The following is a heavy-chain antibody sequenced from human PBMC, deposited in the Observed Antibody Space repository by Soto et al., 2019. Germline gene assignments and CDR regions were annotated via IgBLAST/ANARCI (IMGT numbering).Heavy chain of an antibody. CDR1: GGSISSYY. V-gene: IGHV4-59*08. CDR2: IYYSGST. Sequence: SETLSLTCTVSGGSISSYYWSWIRQPPGKGLEWIGYIYYSGSTHYNPSLKSRVTISVDTSKNQFSLELSSVTAADTAVYYCARHAPYCSSTSHCAYGMDVWGKGTRVTVSS. J-gene: IGHJ6*04. D-gene: IGHD2-2*01. CDR3: ARHAPYCSSTSHCAYGMDV.